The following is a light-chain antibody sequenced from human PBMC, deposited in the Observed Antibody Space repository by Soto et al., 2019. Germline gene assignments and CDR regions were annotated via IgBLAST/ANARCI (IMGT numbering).Light chain of an antibody. CDR1: QSVNIY. Sequence: EIVMTQSPATLSVSPGERATLSCRASQSVNIYLAWYQQKPGQAPRLLIYGASRRATGIPDRFSGSASGTDFTLTISRLEPEDFAVYFCQQYSDLPMTFGQGTRLEIK. V-gene: IGKV3-20*01. CDR3: QQYSDLPMT. J-gene: IGKJ5*01. CDR2: GAS.